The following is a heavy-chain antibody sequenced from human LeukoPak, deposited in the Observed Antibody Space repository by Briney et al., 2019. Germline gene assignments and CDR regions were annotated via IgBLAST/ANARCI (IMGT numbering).Heavy chain of an antibody. CDR3: ATDRIVGATYEY. V-gene: IGHV3-48*03. CDR2: ISSRSSTI. Sequence: GGSLRLSCAASTFTFSSYEMNWVRQAPGRELEWVSYISSRSSTIYYADSVKGRFTISRDNAKKSLYLQMNSLRAEDTAVYYCATDRIVGATYEYWGQGTLVTVSS. CDR1: TFTFSSYE. J-gene: IGHJ4*02. D-gene: IGHD1-26*01.